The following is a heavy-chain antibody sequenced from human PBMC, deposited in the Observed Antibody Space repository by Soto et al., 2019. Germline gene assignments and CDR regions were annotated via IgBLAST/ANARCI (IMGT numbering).Heavy chain of an antibody. V-gene: IGHV4-59*08. D-gene: IGHD2-15*01. J-gene: IGHJ4*02. CDR3: ARRLGRLLDY. CDR2: IYYSGST. CDR1: GGSISSYY. Sequence: SETLSLTCTVSGGSISSYYWSWIRQPPGKGLEWIGYIYYSGSTNYNPSLKSRVTISVDTSKNQFSLKLSSVTAADTAVYYCARRLGRLLDYWGQGTLVTVSS.